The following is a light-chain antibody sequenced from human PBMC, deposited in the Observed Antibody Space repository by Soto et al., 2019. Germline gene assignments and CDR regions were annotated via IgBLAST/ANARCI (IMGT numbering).Light chain of an antibody. CDR2: GAS. CDR3: QQYGRSSGT. Sequence: EIVLTQSPGTLSLSPGERATLSCRASQSVSSSSLAWYQQKPGQAPRLLIYGASSRATGIPDRFSGSGSGTDFTLTISRLEPEDFAVYYCQQYGRSSGTFGRGPRWKSN. V-gene: IGKV3-20*01. CDR1: QSVSSSS. J-gene: IGKJ1*01.